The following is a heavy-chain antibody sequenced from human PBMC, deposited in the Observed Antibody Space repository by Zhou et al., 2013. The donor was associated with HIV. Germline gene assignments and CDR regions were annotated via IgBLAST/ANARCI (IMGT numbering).Heavy chain of an antibody. CDR1: GYTFTVYY. D-gene: IGHD5-12*01. CDR3: ARGGVLRGYSGYDFYFDY. Sequence: QVQLVQSGAEVKKPGASVKVSCKTSGYTFTVYYMHWMRQAPGQGLEWMGWINPNTGGTNYAQKFQGRVTMTRDTSISTAYMELSRLRSDDTAVYYCARGGVLRGYSGYDFYFDYWGQGTLVTVSS. CDR2: INPNTGGT. J-gene: IGHJ4*02. V-gene: IGHV1-2*02.